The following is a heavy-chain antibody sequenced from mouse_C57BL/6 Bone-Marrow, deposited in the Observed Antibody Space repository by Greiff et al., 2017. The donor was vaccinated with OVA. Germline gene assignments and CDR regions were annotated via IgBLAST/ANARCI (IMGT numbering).Heavy chain of an antibody. CDR1: GYTFTSYW. Sequence: EVQLQQSGTVLARPGASVKMSCKTSGYTFTSYWMHWVKQRPGQGLEWIGAIYPGNSDTSYNQKFKGKAKLTAGTSASTAYLELSSLTNEDSAVYCCTRDPAWFAYWGQGTLVTVSA. CDR3: TRDPAWFAY. CDR2: IYPGNSDT. J-gene: IGHJ3*01. V-gene: IGHV1-5*01.